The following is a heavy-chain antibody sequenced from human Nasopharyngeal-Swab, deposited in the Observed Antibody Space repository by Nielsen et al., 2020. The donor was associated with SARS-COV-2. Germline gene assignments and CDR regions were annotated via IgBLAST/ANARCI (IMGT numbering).Heavy chain of an antibody. J-gene: IGHJ4*02. V-gene: IGHV7-4-1*02. Sequence: WVRQAPGQGPEWMGWINTNTGNPTYTQAFTGRFVFSLDTSVSTAYLQISSLKAEDTAVYCCARGGVGATDYWGQGTLVTVSS. D-gene: IGHD1-26*01. CDR3: ARGGVGATDY. CDR2: INTNTGNP.